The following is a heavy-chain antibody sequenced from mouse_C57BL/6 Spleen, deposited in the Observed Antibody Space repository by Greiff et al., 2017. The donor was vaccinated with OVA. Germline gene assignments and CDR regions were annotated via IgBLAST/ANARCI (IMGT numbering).Heavy chain of an antibody. J-gene: IGHJ4*01. D-gene: IGHD1-1*02. CDR3: ARAGTDHYYAMDY. CDR2: INYDGSST. CDR1: GFTFSDYY. V-gene: IGHV5-16*01. Sequence: EVQRVESEGGLVQPGSSMKLSCTASGFTFSDYYMAWVRQVPEKGLEWVANINYDGSSTYYLDSLKSRFIISRDNAKNILYLQMSSLKSEDTATYYCARAGTDHYYAMDYWGQGTSVTVSS.